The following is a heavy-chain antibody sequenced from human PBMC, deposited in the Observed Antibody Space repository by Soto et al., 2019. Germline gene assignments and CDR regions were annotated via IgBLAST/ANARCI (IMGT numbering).Heavy chain of an antibody. Sequence: QVQLVQSGAEGKKPGASVKVSCKASGYTFTGYYMHWVRQAPGQGLEWMGWINPNSGGRNYAQKFQGRVTMTRDTSISTAYMELSRLRSDDTAVYYCARGYFNYGMDVWGQGTTVTVSS. D-gene: IGHD5-18*01. V-gene: IGHV1-2*02. CDR2: INPNSGGR. J-gene: IGHJ6*02. CDR3: ARGYFNYGMDV. CDR1: GYTFTGYY.